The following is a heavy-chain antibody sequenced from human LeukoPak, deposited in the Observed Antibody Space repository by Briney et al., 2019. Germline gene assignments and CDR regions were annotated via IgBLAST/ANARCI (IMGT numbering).Heavy chain of an antibody. CDR2: ISYDGSNK. D-gene: IGHD3-10*01. J-gene: IGHJ6*02. CDR1: GFTFSSYG. V-gene: IGHV3-30*18. CDR3: AKDQGMVRGVTEYYYYYGMDV. Sequence: GRSPRLSCAASGFTFSSYGMHWVRQAPGKGLEWVAVISYDGSNKYYADSVKGRFTISRDNSKNTLYLQMNSLRAEDTAVYYCAKDQGMVRGVTEYYYYYGMDVWGQGTTVTVSS.